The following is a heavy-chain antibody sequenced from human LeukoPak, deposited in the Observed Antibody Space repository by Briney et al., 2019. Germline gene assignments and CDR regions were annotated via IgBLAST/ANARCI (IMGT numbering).Heavy chain of an antibody. V-gene: IGHV3-43*01. CDR1: GFTFDRHT. CDR3: ARNNDMDV. Sequence: GGSLRLSCAASGFTFDRHTMHWVRQPPGKGPEWVSLIGWDGTNIDYADSVKGRFTISRDTAKNSLYLQMNNLRAEDTALYYCARNNDMDVWGQGTTVTVSS. D-gene: IGHD1/OR15-1a*01. J-gene: IGHJ6*02. CDR2: IGWDGTNI.